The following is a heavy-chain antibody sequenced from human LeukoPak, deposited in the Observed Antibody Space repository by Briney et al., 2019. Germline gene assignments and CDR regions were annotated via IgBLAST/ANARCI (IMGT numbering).Heavy chain of an antibody. CDR2: ISSSSAYI. D-gene: IGHD6-19*01. Sequence: GGSLRLSCAASGFTFSSYIMNWVRQAPGKGPEWVSSISSSSAYIYYADSVKGRFTISRDNAKSSLFLQMNSLRDEDTAVYYCATSSIALAGTVDYWGQGTLVTASS. J-gene: IGHJ4*02. CDR3: ATSSIALAGTVDY. V-gene: IGHV3-21*01. CDR1: GFTFSSYI.